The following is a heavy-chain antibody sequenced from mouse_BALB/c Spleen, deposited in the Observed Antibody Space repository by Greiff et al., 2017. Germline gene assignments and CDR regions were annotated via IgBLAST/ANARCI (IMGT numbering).Heavy chain of an antibody. CDR1: GFNIKDTY. Sequence: VQLQQSGAELVKPGASVKLSCTASGFNIKDTYMHWVKQRPEQGLEWIGRIDPANGNTKYDPKFQGKATITADTSSNTAYLQLSSLTSEDTAVYYWASGDYDALDYWGQGTTLTVSS. J-gene: IGHJ2*01. D-gene: IGHD2-4*01. CDR3: ASGDYDALDY. V-gene: IGHV14-3*02. CDR2: IDPANGNT.